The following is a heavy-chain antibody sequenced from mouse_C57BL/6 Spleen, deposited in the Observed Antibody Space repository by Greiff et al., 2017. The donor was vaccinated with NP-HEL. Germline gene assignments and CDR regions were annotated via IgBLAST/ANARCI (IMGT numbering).Heavy chain of an antibody. J-gene: IGHJ1*03. D-gene: IGHD2-4*01. CDR2: INPNNGGT. CDR3: ARRGRLLDV. V-gene: IGHV1-18*01. Sequence: EVQLQQSGPELVKPGASVKIPCTASGYTFTDYNMDWVKQSHGKSLEWIGDINPNNGGTIYNQKFKGKATLTVDKSSSTAYMELRSLTSEDTAVYYCARRGRLLDVWGTGTTVTVSS. CDR1: GYTFTDYN.